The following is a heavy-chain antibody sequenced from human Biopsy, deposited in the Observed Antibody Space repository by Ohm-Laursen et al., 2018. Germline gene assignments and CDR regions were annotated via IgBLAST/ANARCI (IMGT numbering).Heavy chain of an antibody. CDR2: VTGSGRST. CDR1: GFTFSGYA. V-gene: IGHV3-23*01. CDR3: AKGRSGGTGHGNWFDP. J-gene: IGHJ5*02. D-gene: IGHD3-10*01. Sequence: SLRLSCSAFGFTFSGYAMSWVRQGPEKGLEWVSVVTGSGRSTYYTDSVKGRFSISRDNSKNTLYPQMNSLRVEDTAVYYCAKGRSGGTGHGNWFDPWGQGTLVIVSS.